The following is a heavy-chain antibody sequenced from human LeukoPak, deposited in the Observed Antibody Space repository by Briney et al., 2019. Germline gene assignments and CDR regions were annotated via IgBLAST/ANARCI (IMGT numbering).Heavy chain of an antibody. V-gene: IGHV1-24*01. D-gene: IGHD4-23*01. Sequence: ASVKVSCKVSGYTLTELSMHWVRQAPGKGLEWMGGFDPEDGETIYAQKFQGRVTMTEDISTDTAYMELSSLRSEDTAVYYCATDSPPVVTHLGPKGYYYYYGMDVWGQGTTVTVSS. J-gene: IGHJ6*02. CDR3: ATDSPPVVTHLGPKGYYYYYGMDV. CDR1: GYTLTELS. CDR2: FDPEDGET.